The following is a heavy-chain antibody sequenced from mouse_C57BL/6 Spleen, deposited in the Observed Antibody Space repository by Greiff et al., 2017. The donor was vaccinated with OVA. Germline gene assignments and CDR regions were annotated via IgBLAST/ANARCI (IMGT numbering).Heavy chain of an antibody. CDR3: ARDSSGLSVFDY. D-gene: IGHD3-2*02. CDR1: GYTFTDYY. CDR2: INPNNGGT. J-gene: IGHJ2*01. V-gene: IGHV1-26*01. Sequence: EVKLQQSGPELVKPGASVKISCKASGYTFTDYYMNWVKQSHGKSLEWIGDINPNNGGTSYNQKFKGKATLTVDKSSSTAYMELRSLTSEDSAVYYCARDSSGLSVFDYWGQGTTLTVSS.